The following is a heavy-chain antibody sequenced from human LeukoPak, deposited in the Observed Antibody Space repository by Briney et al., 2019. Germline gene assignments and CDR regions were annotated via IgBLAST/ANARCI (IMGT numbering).Heavy chain of an antibody. CDR3: VLYGLGSPH. V-gene: IGHV3-74*01. CDR1: GFSFSIYY. J-gene: IGHJ4*02. D-gene: IGHD3-10*01. Sequence: HPGGSLRLSCAASGFSFSIYYMHWVRQAPGKGLVWVSRINSDATETVYADSVRGRFTISRDNAKNTLYLQMNSLRGVDTAVYYCVLYGLGSPHWGQGTLVTVSS. CDR2: INSDATET.